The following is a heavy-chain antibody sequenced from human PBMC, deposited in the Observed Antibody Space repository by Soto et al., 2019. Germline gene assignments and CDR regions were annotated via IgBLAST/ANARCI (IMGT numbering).Heavy chain of an antibody. CDR3: ASSGMLGSRRLAGITTNPFEP. J-gene: IGHJ5*02. Sequence: ASVKVSCKASGGNISSYAVSWVRQPPGQGLEWMGGIIPIFGTATYAQKFQGRVTITADKSTSTAYMVLSSQRSEDTAVYYCASSGMLGSRRLAGITTNPFEPCGQGPLVTVAS. CDR1: GGNISSYA. D-gene: IGHD1-20*01. CDR2: IIPIFGTA. V-gene: IGHV1-69*06.